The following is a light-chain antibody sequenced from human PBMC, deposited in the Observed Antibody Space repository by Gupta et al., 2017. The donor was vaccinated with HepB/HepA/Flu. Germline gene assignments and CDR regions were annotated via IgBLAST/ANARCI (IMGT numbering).Light chain of an antibody. CDR1: RSDIGRDNR. V-gene: IGLV2-18*02. CDR3: TSDTSSGNYVL. J-gene: IGLJ2*01. CDR2: EVS. Sequence: QSALPQPPSVSGSPGQSVTISSTGTRSDIGRDNRVSWYQQPPGTAPKLLIYEVSNRHSGVPDRFSGSKSGNTASLTISGLQAEDEADYYCTSDTSSGNYVLFGGGTKLTVL.